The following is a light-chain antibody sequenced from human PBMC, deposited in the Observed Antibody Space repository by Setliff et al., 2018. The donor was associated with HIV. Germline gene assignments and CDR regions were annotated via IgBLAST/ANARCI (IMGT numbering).Light chain of an antibody. CDR3: GTWDTSLRAYV. V-gene: IGLV1-51*01. J-gene: IGLJ1*01. CDR2: DND. CDR1: NSNIENNY. Sequence: QSVLTQPPSVSAAPGQKVTVSCSGSNSNIENNYVSWYQQLPGTAPKLLICDNDKRPSGIPDRLSGSKSGTSATLGITGLQSGDEADYFCGTWDTSLRAYVFGSGTKVTVL.